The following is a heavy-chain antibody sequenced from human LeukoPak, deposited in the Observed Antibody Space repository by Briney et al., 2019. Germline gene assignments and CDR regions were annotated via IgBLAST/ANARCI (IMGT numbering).Heavy chain of an antibody. V-gene: IGHV3-21*01. D-gene: IGHD2-15*01. CDR2: ISSSSSYI. CDR3: ARADIVVVVAAIVFDY. J-gene: IGHJ4*02. Sequence: PGGSLRLSCAAPGFTFSSYSMNWVRQAPGKGLEWVSSISSSSSYIYYADSVKGRFTISRGNAKNSLYLQMNSLRAEDTAVYYCARADIVVVVAAIVFDYWGQGTLVTVSS. CDR1: GFTFSSYS.